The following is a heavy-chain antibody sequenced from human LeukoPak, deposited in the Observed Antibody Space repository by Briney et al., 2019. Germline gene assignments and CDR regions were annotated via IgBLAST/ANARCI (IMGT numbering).Heavy chain of an antibody. CDR1: GGSISNYY. CDR2: IYYSGST. Sequence: SEPLSLTCTVSGGSISNYYWSWIRQPPGKGLEWIGYIYYSGSTTYNPSLKSRVTISVDTSRNQFSLKLNSVSAADTAVYYCARDRPYYDFWGQGTLVTVSS. D-gene: IGHD3-3*01. CDR3: ARDRPYYDF. V-gene: IGHV4-59*01. J-gene: IGHJ4*02.